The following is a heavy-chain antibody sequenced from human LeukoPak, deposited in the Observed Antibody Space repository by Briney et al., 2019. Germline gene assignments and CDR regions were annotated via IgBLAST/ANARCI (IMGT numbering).Heavy chain of an antibody. CDR1: GDAISSSSYY. J-gene: IGHJ3*02. V-gene: IGHV4-39*01. CDR2: IYYSGST. D-gene: IGHD1-7*01. CDR3: ARRRELYAFDI. Sequence: SETLSLTCTVSGDAISSSSYYWGWIRQPPGKGLEWIGSIYYSGSTYCNPSLKSRVTISVDTSKNQFSLKLRSVTAADTAVHYGARRRELYAFDIWGQGTMVTVST.